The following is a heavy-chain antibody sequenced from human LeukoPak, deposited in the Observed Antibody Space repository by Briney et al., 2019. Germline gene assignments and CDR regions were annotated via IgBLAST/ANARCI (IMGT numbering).Heavy chain of an antibody. D-gene: IGHD3-10*01. Sequence: PSETLSLTCTVSGGSVSSDYWSWIRQPPGKGLEWIGYIYYSGSTNYNPSLKSRVTISVDTSKNQFSLKLSSVTAADTAVYYCARETMVRGVQHWGQGTLVTVSS. V-gene: IGHV4-59*02. CDR1: GGSVSSDY. CDR2: IYYSGST. J-gene: IGHJ1*01. CDR3: ARETMVRGVQH.